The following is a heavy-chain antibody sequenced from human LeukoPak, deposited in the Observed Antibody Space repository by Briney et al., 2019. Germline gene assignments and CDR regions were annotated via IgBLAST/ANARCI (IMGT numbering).Heavy chain of an antibody. CDR3: AGGYCSSTSCYPSIDY. CDR2: ISSSGSII. Sequence: GGSLRLSCVASKFSFSDYYMSWIRQAPGKGLEWVSYISSSGSIIYYADSVKGRFTISRDNAKNSLYLQMNSLRAEDTAVYYCAGGYCSSTSCYPSIDYWGQGTLVTVSS. J-gene: IGHJ4*02. V-gene: IGHV3-11*01. CDR1: KFSFSDYY. D-gene: IGHD2-2*01.